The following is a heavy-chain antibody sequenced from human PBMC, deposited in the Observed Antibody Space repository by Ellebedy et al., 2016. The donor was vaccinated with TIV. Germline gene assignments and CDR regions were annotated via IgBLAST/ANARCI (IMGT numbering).Heavy chain of an antibody. Sequence: GESLKISCAASGFTFSSYAMSWVRQAPGKGLEWVSAIRGSGGSTYYADSVKGRFTISRDNSKNTLYLQMSRLRAEDTAVYYCAKDLLAVRGYYFDYWGQGTLVTVSS. CDR3: AKDLLAVRGYYFDY. D-gene: IGHD6-19*01. J-gene: IGHJ4*02. CDR1: GFTFSSYA. V-gene: IGHV3-23*01. CDR2: IRGSGGST.